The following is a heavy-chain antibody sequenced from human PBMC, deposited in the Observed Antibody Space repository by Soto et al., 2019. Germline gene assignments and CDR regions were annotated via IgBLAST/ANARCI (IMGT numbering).Heavy chain of an antibody. CDR2: ISGRGDNT. J-gene: IGHJ6*03. D-gene: IGHD3-3*01. V-gene: IGHV3-23*01. CDR1: GFTFSSYA. Sequence: EVQLLESGGGLVQPGGSLRLSCAASGFTFSSYALNWVRQAPGKGLEWVSVISGRGDNTYYADSVKGRFTISRDNSKNTLYLQRNRPRAEDTAVYYCAKDLGTDDFWSAYYTYYYMDVRGKGTTVTVSS. CDR3: AKDLGTDDFWSAYYTYYYMDV.